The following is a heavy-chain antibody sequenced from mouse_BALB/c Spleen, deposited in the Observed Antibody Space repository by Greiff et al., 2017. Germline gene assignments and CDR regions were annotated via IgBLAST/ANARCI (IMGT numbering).Heavy chain of an antibody. D-gene: IGHD2-1*01. Sequence: VQLQQPGAELVKPGASVKLSCKASGYTFTSYWMHWVKQRPGQGLEWIGEINPSNGRTNYNEKFKSKATLTVDKSSSTAYMQLSSLTSEDSAVYYWARSRGNYYAMDYWGQGTSVTVSS. CDR2: INPSNGRT. CDR1: GYTFTSYW. V-gene: IGHV1S81*02. CDR3: ARSRGNYYAMDY. J-gene: IGHJ4*01.